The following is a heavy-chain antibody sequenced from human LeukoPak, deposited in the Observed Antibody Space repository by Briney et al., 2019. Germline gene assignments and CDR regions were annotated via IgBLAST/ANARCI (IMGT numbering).Heavy chain of an antibody. CDR3: ARADSYGSILDY. Sequence: GGSLRLSCAASGFTFSNYWMSWVRQAPGKGLEWVASIDQYGRAKYYVDSVRGRFTFSRDNTKNSLHLQMNSLRAEDTAVYYCARADSYGSILDYWGQGTRIIDSS. J-gene: IGHJ4*02. D-gene: IGHD5-18*01. V-gene: IGHV3-7*04. CDR1: GFTFSNYW. CDR2: IDQYGRAK.